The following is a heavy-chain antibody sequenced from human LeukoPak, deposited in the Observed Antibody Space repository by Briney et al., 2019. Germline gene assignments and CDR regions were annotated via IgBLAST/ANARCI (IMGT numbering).Heavy chain of an antibody. J-gene: IGHJ4*02. Sequence: GGSLRLSCAASGFTFSNYEMNWVRQAPGKGLEWVAVIWYDGSNKYYAASVKGRFTISRDNSKNTLYLQMNSLRADDTAVYYCARGYDSSGYYHYYFDYWGQGTLVTVSS. CDR3: ARGYDSSGYYHYYFDY. CDR1: GFTFSNYE. CDR2: IWYDGSNK. V-gene: IGHV3-33*08. D-gene: IGHD3-22*01.